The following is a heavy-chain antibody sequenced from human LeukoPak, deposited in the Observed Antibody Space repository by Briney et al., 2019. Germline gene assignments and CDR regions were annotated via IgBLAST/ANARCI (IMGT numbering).Heavy chain of an antibody. J-gene: IGHJ6*03. CDR1: GYTFTSYA. Sequence: GASVKVSCKASGYTFTSYAMNWVRQAPGQGLEWMGWISAYNGNTNYAQKLQGRVTMTIDTSTSTAYMELRSLRSDDTAVYYCARDQWLPTSDYYYMDVWGKGTTVTVSS. CDR2: ISAYNGNT. V-gene: IGHV1-18*01. CDR3: ARDQWLPTSDYYYMDV. D-gene: IGHD3-22*01.